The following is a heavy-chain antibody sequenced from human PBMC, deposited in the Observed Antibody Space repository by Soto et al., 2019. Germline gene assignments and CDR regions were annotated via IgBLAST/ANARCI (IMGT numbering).Heavy chain of an antibody. J-gene: IGHJ1*01. V-gene: IGHV4-34*01. D-gene: IGHD4-17*01. CDR1: GGSFSGYY. CDR2: INHSGST. Sequence: SETLSLTCAVYGGSFSGYYWSWIRQPPGKGLEWIGEINHSGSTNYNPSLKSRVTISVDTSKNQFSLKLSSVTAADTAVYYCARGQSTVVTKYFQHWGQGTLVTVSS. CDR3: ARGQSTVVTKYFQH.